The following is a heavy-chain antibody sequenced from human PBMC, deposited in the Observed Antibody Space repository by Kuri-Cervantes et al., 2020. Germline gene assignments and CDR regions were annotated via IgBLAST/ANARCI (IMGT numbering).Heavy chain of an antibody. CDR3: ARDRYYYDSSGYSEIYYFDY. D-gene: IGHD3-22*01. V-gene: IGHV3-7*01. CDR2: IKQDGSEK. Sequence: ESLKISCAASGFTFSDYYMSWIRQAPGKGLEWVANIKQDGSEKYYVDSVKGRFTISRDNAKNSLYLQMNSLRAEDTAVYYCARDRYYYDSSGYSEIYYFDYWGQGTLVTVSS. J-gene: IGHJ4*02. CDR1: GFTFSDYY.